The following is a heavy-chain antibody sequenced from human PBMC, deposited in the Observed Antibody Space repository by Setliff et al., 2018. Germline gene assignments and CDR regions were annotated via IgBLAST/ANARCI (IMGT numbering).Heavy chain of an antibody. CDR2: IKQDGGEK. D-gene: IGHD2-8*02. V-gene: IGHV3-7*03. J-gene: IGHJ5*02. Sequence: PGGSLRLSCAASGFTFSSYWMSWVRQAPGKGLEWVANIKQDGGEKYYVGSVKGRFTISRDNANNLLYLHMSSLRAEDTSVYYCARDFSTGSSSWGQGTPVTVSS. CDR3: ARDFSTGSSS. CDR1: GFTFSSYW.